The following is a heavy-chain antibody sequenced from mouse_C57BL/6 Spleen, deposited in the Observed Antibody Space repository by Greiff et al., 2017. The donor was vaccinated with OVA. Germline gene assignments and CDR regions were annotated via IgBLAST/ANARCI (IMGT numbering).Heavy chain of an antibody. D-gene: IGHD1-1*01. CDR3: AREDYYGGFAY. CDR2: IYPSDSET. V-gene: IGHV1-61*01. J-gene: IGHJ3*01. Sequence: QVQLQQSGAELVRPGSSVKLSCKASGYTFTSYWMDWVKQRPGQGLEWIGNIYPSDSETHYNQKFKDKATLTVDKSSSTAYMQLSSLTSEDSAVYYGAREDYYGGFAYWGQGTLVTVSA. CDR1: GYTFTSYW.